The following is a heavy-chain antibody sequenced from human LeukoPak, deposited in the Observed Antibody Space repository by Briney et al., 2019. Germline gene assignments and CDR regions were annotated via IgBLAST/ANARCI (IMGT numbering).Heavy chain of an antibody. Sequence: SETLSLTCTVSGGSISSYYWSWIRQPPGKGLEWIGYIYYSGSTNYNPSLKSRVTISVDTSKNQFSLKLSSVTAADTAVYYCARAGGYSYAAVYNWFDPWGQGTLVTVSS. CDR1: GGSISSYY. CDR3: ARAGGYSYAAVYNWFDP. J-gene: IGHJ5*02. CDR2: IYYSGST. V-gene: IGHV4-59*01. D-gene: IGHD5-18*01.